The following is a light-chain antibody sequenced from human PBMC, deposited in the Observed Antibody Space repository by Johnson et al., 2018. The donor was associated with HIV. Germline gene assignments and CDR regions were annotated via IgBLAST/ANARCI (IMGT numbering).Light chain of an antibody. J-gene: IGLJ1*01. CDR3: ATWDSSLSAYV. Sequence: QSVLTQPPSVSAAPRQKVTFSCSGSSSNIGKNYVSWYRHLPGTAPKHLIYDNDKRPSGIPDRFSASKSGSSATLGITGLQTGDEADYYCATWDSSLSAYVFGPGTKVTIL. V-gene: IGLV1-51*01. CDR1: SSNIGKNY. CDR2: DND.